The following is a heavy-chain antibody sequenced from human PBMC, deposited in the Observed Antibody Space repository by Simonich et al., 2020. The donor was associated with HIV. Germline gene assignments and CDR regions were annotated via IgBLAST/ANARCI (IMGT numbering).Heavy chain of an antibody. CDR1: GYTFTGYY. V-gene: IGHV1-2*06. D-gene: IGHD1-1*01. CDR3: ARGGNWFDY. J-gene: IGHJ4*02. Sequence: QVQLVQSGAEVKKPGASVKVSCKASGYTFTGYYMHWVRQAPGQGLEWMGRINPNSGGTTYAQNLQGRVTMTTDTSARTAYMELRSLRSDDTAVYYCARGGNWFDYWGQGTLVTVSS. CDR2: INPNSGGT.